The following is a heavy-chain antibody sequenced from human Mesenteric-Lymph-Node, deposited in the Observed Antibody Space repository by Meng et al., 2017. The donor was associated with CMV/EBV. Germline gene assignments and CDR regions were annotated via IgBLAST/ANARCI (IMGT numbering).Heavy chain of an antibody. CDR1: GFTFDDFA. V-gene: IGHV3-9*01. Sequence: SLKISCTAPGFTFDDFAMHWVRQAPGKGLEWVSGISWNSGSIGYADSVKGRFTISRDNAKNTLYLQMNNLRAEDTAVYYCAVGAFSANSRAVDYWGQGTLVTVSS. D-gene: IGHD3-16*01. CDR2: ISWNSGSI. J-gene: IGHJ4*02. CDR3: AVGAFSANSRAVDY.